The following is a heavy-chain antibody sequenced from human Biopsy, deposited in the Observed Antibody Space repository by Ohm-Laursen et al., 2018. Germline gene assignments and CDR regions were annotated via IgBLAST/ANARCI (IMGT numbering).Heavy chain of an antibody. V-gene: IGHV4-59*02. D-gene: IGHD4-11*01. CDR1: GDSVTKYY. CDR2: IYYSVMT. CDR3: ARDSEILNYGNFKYYHYYGMDV. Sequence: TLSLTCSVSGDSVTKYYWSWIRQPPGKGLEWIGHIYYSVMTNYNPSLQSRVSISVDTSRNQVSLTLRSVTAADTAVYYCARDSEILNYGNFKYYHYYGMDVWGQGTKVTVSS. J-gene: IGHJ6*02.